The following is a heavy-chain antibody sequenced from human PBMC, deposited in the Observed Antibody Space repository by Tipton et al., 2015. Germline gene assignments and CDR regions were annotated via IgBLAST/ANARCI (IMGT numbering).Heavy chain of an antibody. CDR3: ARDLEHGMDV. J-gene: IGHJ6*02. V-gene: IGHV4-59*01. D-gene: IGHD5-24*01. CDR1: GGSINNYY. CDR2: VDYSGTK. Sequence: TLSLTCTVSGGSINNYYWSWIRQPPGKGLEWIGNVDYSGTKNYNPSLKSRVTISLDTSKNQFSLKLSSVTAADTAVYYCARDLEHGMDVWGQGTTVTVSS.